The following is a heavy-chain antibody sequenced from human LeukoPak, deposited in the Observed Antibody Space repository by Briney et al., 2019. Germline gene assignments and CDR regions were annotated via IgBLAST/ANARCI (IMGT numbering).Heavy chain of an antibody. CDR2: INPNSGGT. CDR1: GYTFTGYY. D-gene: IGHD6-19*01. CDR3: ARGYYSSGWGFDP. Sequence: GASVTVSCKASGYTFTGYYMHWVRQAPGQGLEWMGWINPNSGGTNYAQKFQGRVTMTRDTSISTAYMELSRLRSDDTAVYYCARGYYSSGWGFDPWGQGTLVTVSS. V-gene: IGHV1-2*02. J-gene: IGHJ5*02.